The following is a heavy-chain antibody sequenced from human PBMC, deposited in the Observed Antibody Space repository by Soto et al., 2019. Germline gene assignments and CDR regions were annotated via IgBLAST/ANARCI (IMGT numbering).Heavy chain of an antibody. J-gene: IGHJ4*02. V-gene: IGHV3-74*01. CDR3: ATMAGTYPY. Sequence: GGSLRLSCAASGFAFSRFPMHWVRQAPGKGLVWVSRIDPDGSDTTYADSVKGRFTISRDNAKNIVYLQMSSLRAEDTALYYCATMAGTYPYWGQGALVTVSS. CDR1: GFAFSRFP. CDR2: IDPDGSDT. D-gene: IGHD1-26*01.